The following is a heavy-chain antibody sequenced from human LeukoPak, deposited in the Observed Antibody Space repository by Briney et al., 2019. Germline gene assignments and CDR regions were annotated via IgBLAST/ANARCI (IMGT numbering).Heavy chain of an antibody. V-gene: IGHV3-48*03. CDR2: ISSSGSII. J-gene: IGHJ4*02. CDR3: ARTMWGFDY. Sequence: GGSLRLSCASSGFAFSDYEMNWVRQAPGKGLEWISYISSSGSIIYYADSVKGRFTISRDNAKRSLFLQMNSLRVEDTAVYYCARTMWGFDYLGQGTLVTVSS. D-gene: IGHD7-27*01. CDR1: GFAFSDYE.